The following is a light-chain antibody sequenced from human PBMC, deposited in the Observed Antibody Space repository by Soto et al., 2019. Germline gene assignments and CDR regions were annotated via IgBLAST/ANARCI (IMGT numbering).Light chain of an antibody. CDR1: QTISSW. CDR3: QQYYSFPLT. V-gene: IGKV1-5*01. Sequence: IQMTQSPSTLSGSVGDRVTITCRASQTISSWLAWYQQKPGKAPELLIYAASTLQSGVPSRFSGSGSGTDFTLTISCLQSEDFATYYCQQYYSFPLTFGGGTKVDIK. CDR2: AAS. J-gene: IGKJ4*01.